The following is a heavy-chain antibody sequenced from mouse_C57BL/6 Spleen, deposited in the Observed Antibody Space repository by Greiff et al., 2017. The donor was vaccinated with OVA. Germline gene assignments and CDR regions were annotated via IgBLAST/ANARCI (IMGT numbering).Heavy chain of an antibody. CDR1: GYTFTSYW. J-gene: IGHJ4*01. D-gene: IGHD1-1*01. CDR3: AIGDYYGSSYVHAMDY. V-gene: IGHV1-74*01. CDR2: IHPSDSDH. Sequence: QVQLQQPGAELVQPGASVKVSCKASGYTFTSYWMHWVKQRPGQGLEWIGRIHPSDSDHNYNQTLKGKATFTVAKSSSTAYMQLSSLTSEDSAVYYCAIGDYYGSSYVHAMDYWGQGTSVTVSS.